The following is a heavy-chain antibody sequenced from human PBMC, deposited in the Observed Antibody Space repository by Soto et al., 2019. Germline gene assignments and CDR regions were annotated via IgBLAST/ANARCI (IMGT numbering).Heavy chain of an antibody. J-gene: IGHJ4*02. CDR1: GASVSSRTYY. V-gene: IGHV4-39*02. Sequence: QLQLQESGPGLVKPWETLSLTCTVSGASVSSRTYYWVCVRQPTGKGLEWIGSVYRTGGTYYSPSLKSRVAISVDPSKKHLSLNLESVTAADTAVYVCFNGRYGSFDYWGQGTLVTVSS. CDR3: FNGRYGSFDY. D-gene: IGHD3-10*01. CDR2: VYRTGGT.